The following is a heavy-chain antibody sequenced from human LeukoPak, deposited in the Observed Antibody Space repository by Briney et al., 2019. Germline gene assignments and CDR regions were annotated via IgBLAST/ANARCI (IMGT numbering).Heavy chain of an antibody. CDR3: ARDWLAGNPYHAFDL. V-gene: IGHV3-23*01. J-gene: IGHJ3*01. D-gene: IGHD3-22*01. CDR2: ISGSGYTT. Sequence: GGSLRLSCAASGFTFTTFAMNWVRQAPGKGLEWVSVISGSGYTTHYADSVKGRFTISRDNFENMVYLQMNSLRAEDTAVYYCARDWLAGNPYHAFDLWGKGTMVTVSS. CDR1: GFTFTTFA.